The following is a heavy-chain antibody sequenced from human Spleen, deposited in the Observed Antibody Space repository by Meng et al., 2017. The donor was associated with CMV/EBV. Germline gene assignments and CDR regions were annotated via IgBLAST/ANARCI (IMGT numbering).Heavy chain of an antibody. D-gene: IGHD4-23*01. V-gene: IGHV4-39*07. CDR1: GGSFSSNTHS. J-gene: IGHJ5*02. CDR2: VYSTGRA. CDR3: ARECLPQDYGGNWFDP. Sequence: GGSFSSNTHSWGWIRQPPGKGLEWIVTVYSTGRAYYNPSLKSRVTMSVDTSKNQFSLKLSSVTAADTAVYYCARECLPQDYGGNWFDPWGQGILVTVSS.